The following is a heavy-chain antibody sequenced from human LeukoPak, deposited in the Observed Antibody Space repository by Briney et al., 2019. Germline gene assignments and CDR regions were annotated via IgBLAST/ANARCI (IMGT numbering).Heavy chain of an antibody. Sequence: GGSLRLSCAASGFTVSSNYMSWVRQAPGKGLEWVSVIYSGGSTYYADSVKGRFTISRDNSKNTLYLQMNSLRAEGTAVYYCAKGEPDYSNQGYFDYWGQGTLVTVSS. D-gene: IGHD4-11*01. J-gene: IGHJ4*02. CDR2: IYSGGST. CDR1: GFTVSSNY. V-gene: IGHV3-53*01. CDR3: AKGEPDYSNQGYFDY.